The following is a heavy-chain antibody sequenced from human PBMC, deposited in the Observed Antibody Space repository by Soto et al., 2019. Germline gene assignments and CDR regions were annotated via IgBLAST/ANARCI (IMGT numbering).Heavy chain of an antibody. D-gene: IGHD2-2*02. Sequence: WGSLRLSCVGSGFTFSTYSINWVRQAPGKGLEWVSSISSRIDIYYADSVKGRFTISRDNAKNSVSLQMNSLRAEDTAVYYCVREYTAWPLAYGLDVWGQGTTVTVSS. J-gene: IGHJ6*02. V-gene: IGHV3-21*01. CDR3: VREYTAWPLAYGLDV. CDR1: GFTFSTYS. CDR2: ISSRIDI.